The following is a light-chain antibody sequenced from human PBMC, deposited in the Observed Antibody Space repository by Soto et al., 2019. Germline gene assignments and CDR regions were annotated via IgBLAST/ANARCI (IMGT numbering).Light chain of an antibody. Sequence: QSVLTQPASVSGSPGQSITISCTGTSSDVGGYDYGSWYQQYPGKAPKLLIYEVRNRPSGVSNRFSGSRSGNTASLTISGLQAEDEAAHYCCSYTTSSTVVAFGGGTKLTVL. CDR1: SSDVGGYDY. J-gene: IGLJ2*01. CDR2: EVR. CDR3: CSYTTSSTVVA. V-gene: IGLV2-14*01.